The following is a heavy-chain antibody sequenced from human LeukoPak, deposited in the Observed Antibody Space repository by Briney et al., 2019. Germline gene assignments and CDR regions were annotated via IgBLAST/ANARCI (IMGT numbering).Heavy chain of an antibody. CDR2: INHSGST. CDR1: GGSFSGYY. J-gene: IGHJ3*02. Sequence: SETLSLTCAVYGGSFSGYYWSWIRQPPGKGLEWIGEINHSGSTNYNPSLKSRVTISVDTSKNQFSLKLSSVTAADTAVYYCARVFRIVVVVAARNDAFDIWGQGTRVTVSS. D-gene: IGHD2-15*01. V-gene: IGHV4-34*01. CDR3: ARVFRIVVVVAARNDAFDI.